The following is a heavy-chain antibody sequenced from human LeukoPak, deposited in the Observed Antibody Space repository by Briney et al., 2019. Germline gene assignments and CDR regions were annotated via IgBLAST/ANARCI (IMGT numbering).Heavy chain of an antibody. CDR1: GFTFSDYY. CDR3: AISREGPAAFDP. CDR2: ICSSGSTI. Sequence: PGGSLRLSCAASGFTFSDYYMSWIRQALGKGLEWVSYICSSGSTIYYADSVKGRFTISRDNAKNSLYLQMNSLRAEDTAVYYCAISREGPAAFDPWGQGTLVTVSS. J-gene: IGHJ5*02. V-gene: IGHV3-11*04. D-gene: IGHD2-2*01.